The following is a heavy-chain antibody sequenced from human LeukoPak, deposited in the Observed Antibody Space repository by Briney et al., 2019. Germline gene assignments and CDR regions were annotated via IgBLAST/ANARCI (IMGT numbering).Heavy chain of an antibody. CDR2: ISAYNGNT. CDR1: GHTFTSYG. CDR3: ARNISRATAMVTPLDY. Sequence: ASVKVSCKASGHTFTSYGISWVRQAPGQGLEWMGWISAYNGNTNYAQKLQGRVTMTTDTSTSTAYMELRSLRSDDTAVYYCARNISRATAMVTPLDYWGQGTLVTVSS. J-gene: IGHJ4*02. V-gene: IGHV1-18*01. D-gene: IGHD5-18*01.